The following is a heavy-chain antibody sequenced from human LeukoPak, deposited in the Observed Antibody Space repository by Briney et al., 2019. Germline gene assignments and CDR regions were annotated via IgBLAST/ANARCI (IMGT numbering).Heavy chain of an antibody. V-gene: IGHV3-23*01. CDR1: GFTFSTDA. CDR2: ISGSGGTT. CDR3: AKPGSSPAFDY. D-gene: IGHD2-2*01. Sequence: GGSLRLSCAASGFTFSTDAMSWVRQAPGKGLEWVSAISGSGGTTYFADSVKGRFTISRDNSKNTLYLQMNSLRAEDTALHYCAKPGSSPAFDYWGQGTLVSVSS. J-gene: IGHJ4*02.